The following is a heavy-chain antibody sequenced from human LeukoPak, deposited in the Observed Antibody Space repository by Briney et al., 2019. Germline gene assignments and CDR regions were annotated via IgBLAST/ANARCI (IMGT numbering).Heavy chain of an antibody. D-gene: IGHD2-2*01. Sequence: GGPLRLSCAASGFTFDDYDMSWVRQVPGKGLEWVSGITWNGDETGYADSVKGRFAISRDNTKNSPYLQMSSLRAEDTALYYCARDPFCSSTAGCYFEDWFDPWGPGTLVTVSS. CDR3: ARDPFCSSTAGCYFEDWFDP. CDR1: GFTFDDYD. J-gene: IGHJ5*02. CDR2: ITWNGDET. V-gene: IGHV3-20*04.